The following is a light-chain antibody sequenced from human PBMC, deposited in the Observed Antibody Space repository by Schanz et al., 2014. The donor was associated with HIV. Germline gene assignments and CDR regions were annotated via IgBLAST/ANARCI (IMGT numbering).Light chain of an antibody. CDR2: NTF. Sequence: QSVLTQPPSASGTPGQRVTISCSGSSSNFRSNAVNWYQQLPGTAPRLVIYNTFHRPSGVPDRFSGSKSGTSASLAISGLQSEDEADYYCVAWDDSLNGYWVFGGGTKLTVL. CDR3: VAWDDSLNGYWV. CDR1: SSNFRSNA. V-gene: IGLV1-44*01. J-gene: IGLJ3*02.